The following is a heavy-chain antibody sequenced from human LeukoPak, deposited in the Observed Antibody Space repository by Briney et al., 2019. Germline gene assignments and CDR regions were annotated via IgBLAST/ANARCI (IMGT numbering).Heavy chain of an antibody. V-gene: IGHV3-64D*06. Sequence: GGSLRLSCSASGFTFSSYAMHWVRQAPGKGLEYVSATSSNGGSTYYADSVKGRFTISRDNSKNTLYLQMSSLRAEDTAVYYCVKDPRHCSGGSCYSQPPLFDYWGQGTLVTVSS. J-gene: IGHJ4*02. CDR1: GFTFSSYA. CDR3: VKDPRHCSGGSCYSQPPLFDY. D-gene: IGHD2-15*01. CDR2: TSSNGGST.